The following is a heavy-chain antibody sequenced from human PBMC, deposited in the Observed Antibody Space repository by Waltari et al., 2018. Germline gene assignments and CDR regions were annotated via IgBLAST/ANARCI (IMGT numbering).Heavy chain of an antibody. CDR2: VDPEISET. V-gene: IGHV1-69-2*01. CDR3: ATGSLAGDEDFDY. CDR1: GYTFTDYY. D-gene: IGHD6-19*01. J-gene: IGHJ4*02. Sequence: EVQLVQSGAEVKKPGATVKISCKASGYTFTDYYMHWVQQAPGKGLEGMGWVDPEISETIYAEKSKGRVTIAADTSTDTAYMELSSLRSEDTAVYYCATGSLAGDEDFDYWGQGTLVTVSS.